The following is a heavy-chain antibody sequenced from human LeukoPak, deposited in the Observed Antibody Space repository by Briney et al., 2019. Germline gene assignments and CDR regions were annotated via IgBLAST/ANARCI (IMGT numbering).Heavy chain of an antibody. CDR2: IYYSGST. J-gene: IGHJ3*02. CDR3: ARRFCSGGSCYSDRGAFDI. V-gene: IGHV4-39*06. CDR1: GGSISSSSYY. D-gene: IGHD2-15*01. Sequence: PSETLSLTCTVSGGSISSSSYYWDWIRQPQGKGLEWIGSIYYSGSTYYNPSLQTRVTISVDTSKNQFTLKLSSVTAADTALYYCARRFCSGGSCYSDRGAFDIWGQGTVDTVSS.